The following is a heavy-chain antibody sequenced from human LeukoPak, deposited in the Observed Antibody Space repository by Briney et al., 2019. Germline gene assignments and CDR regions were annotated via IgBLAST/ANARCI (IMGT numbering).Heavy chain of an antibody. D-gene: IGHD6-13*01. Sequence: ASVKVSCKASGGTFSSYAISWVRQATGQGLEWMGWINPNSGGTNYAQKFQGWVTMTRDTSISTAYMELSRLRSDDTAVYYCASSIAAAGRGAFDIWGQGTMVTVSS. V-gene: IGHV1-2*04. J-gene: IGHJ3*02. CDR1: GGTFSSYA. CDR3: ASSIAAAGRGAFDI. CDR2: INPNSGGT.